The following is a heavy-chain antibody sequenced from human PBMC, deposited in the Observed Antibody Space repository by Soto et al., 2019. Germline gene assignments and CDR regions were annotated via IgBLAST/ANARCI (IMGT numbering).Heavy chain of an antibody. Sequence: LSETLSLTCTVSGASISGFYWSWIRKSAGKGLEWIGRIYATGTTDYNPSLKGRVMMSVDTSKKQFSLKLRSVTAADTAVYYCVRDGTKTLRDWFDPWGQGISVTVSS. V-gene: IGHV4-4*07. CDR1: GASISGFY. CDR3: VRDGTKTLRDWFDP. CDR2: IYATGTT. D-gene: IGHD1-1*01. J-gene: IGHJ5*02.